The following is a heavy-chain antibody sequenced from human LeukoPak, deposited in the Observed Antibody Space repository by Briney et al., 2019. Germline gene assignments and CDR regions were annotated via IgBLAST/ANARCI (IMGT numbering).Heavy chain of an antibody. V-gene: IGHV4-34*01. Sequence: SGTLSLTCAVYGGCFSDYYWNWIRQSTGKGLEWIGEINLRGSTTYNPSLKSRVSISVDASKNQFSLKLNSLTAADTAVYYCATGGWFGESRGVYWGQGTLVTVSS. CDR1: GGCFSDYY. D-gene: IGHD3-10*01. CDR3: ATGGWFGESRGVY. CDR2: INLRGST. J-gene: IGHJ4*02.